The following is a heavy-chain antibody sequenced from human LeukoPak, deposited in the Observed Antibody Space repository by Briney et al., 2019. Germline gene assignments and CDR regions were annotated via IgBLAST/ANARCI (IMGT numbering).Heavy chain of an antibody. CDR2: IYYSGST. Sequence: PSETLSLTCTVSGGSISSYCWSWIRQPPGKGLEWIGYIYYSGSTNYNPSLKSRVTISVDTSKNQFSLKLSSVTAADTAVYYCARAMHRKSGDYFDYWGQGTLVTVSS. CDR3: ARAMHRKSGDYFDY. D-gene: IGHD1-14*01. J-gene: IGHJ4*02. CDR1: GGSISSYC. V-gene: IGHV4-59*01.